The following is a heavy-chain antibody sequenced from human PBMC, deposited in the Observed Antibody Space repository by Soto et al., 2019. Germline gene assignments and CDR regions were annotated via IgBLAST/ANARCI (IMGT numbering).Heavy chain of an antibody. CDR1: GLTFRSFT. J-gene: IGHJ5*02. CDR2: ISSNSAYI. D-gene: IGHD6-13*01. CDR3: TRDASRDSSARGWFDP. Sequence: GGSLILSCAASGLTFRSFTMNWVRPAPGKGLEWVSTISSNSAYIYYTDALRGRFTISRDNAKNSLHLQMNSLRAEDTAVYYCTRDASRDSSARGWFDPWGPGTLVTVSS. V-gene: IGHV3-21*01.